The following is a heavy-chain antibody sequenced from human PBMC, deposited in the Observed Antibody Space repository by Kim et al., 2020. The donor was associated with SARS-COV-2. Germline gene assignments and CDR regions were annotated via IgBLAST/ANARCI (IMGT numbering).Heavy chain of an antibody. V-gene: IGHV3-23*01. J-gene: IGHJ6*02. Sequence: GGSLRLSCAASGFTFTSYAMSWVRQAPGKGLEWVSAISGSGGSTYYADSVKGRFTISRDNSKNTLYLQMNSLRAEDTAVYYCAEEYSSSSVGMDVWGQGTTVTVSS. CDR3: AEEYSSSSVGMDV. D-gene: IGHD6-6*01. CDR2: ISGSGGST. CDR1: GFTFTSYA.